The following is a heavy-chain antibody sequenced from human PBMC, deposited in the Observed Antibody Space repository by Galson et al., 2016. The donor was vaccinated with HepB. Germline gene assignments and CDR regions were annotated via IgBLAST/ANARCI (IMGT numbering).Heavy chain of an antibody. Sequence: SLRLSCAASGFTFSSFAMHWVRQAPGKGLEWVAIIWRDGSNKYYADYAKGQFTISRDNSKNTLYLEMNSLRGEDTAMYYCAQGSYAYKDVSDYWGQGTQVPSPQ. CDR2: IWRDGSNK. D-gene: IGHD5-24*01. CDR1: GFTFSSFA. CDR3: AQGSYAYKDVSDY. J-gene: IGHJ4*02. V-gene: IGHV3-33*03.